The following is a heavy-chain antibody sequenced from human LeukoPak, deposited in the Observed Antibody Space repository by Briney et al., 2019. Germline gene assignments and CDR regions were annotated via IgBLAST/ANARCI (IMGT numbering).Heavy chain of an antibody. D-gene: IGHD1-26*01. Sequence: SETLSLTCGVSGYSMSSGYYWGWIGQTPGKGLEGNGGVYHSGSTYYNPSLKSRVTISVDTSKTQFSLKLSSVTAADTAVYYCARDPLRGSYLFDYWGQGALVTVSS. J-gene: IGHJ4*02. CDR3: ARDPLRGSYLFDY. CDR1: GYSMSSGYY. V-gene: IGHV4-38-2*02. CDR2: VYHSGST.